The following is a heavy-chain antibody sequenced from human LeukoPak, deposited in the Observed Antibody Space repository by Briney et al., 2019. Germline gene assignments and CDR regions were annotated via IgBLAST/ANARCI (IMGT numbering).Heavy chain of an antibody. Sequence: GASVKVSCKASGGTFSSYAISWVRQAPGQGLEWMGRIIPILGIANYAQKFQGRVTITADKSTSTAYMELSSLRSEDTAVYYCATEDIVATRSFDYWGQGTLVTVSS. CDR1: GGTFSSYA. CDR2: IIPILGIA. D-gene: IGHD5-12*01. V-gene: IGHV1-69*04. CDR3: ATEDIVATRSFDY. J-gene: IGHJ4*02.